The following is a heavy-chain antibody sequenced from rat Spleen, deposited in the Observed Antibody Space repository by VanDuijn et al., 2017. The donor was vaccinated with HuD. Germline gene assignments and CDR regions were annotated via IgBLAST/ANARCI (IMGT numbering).Heavy chain of an antibody. J-gene: IGHJ3*01. V-gene: IGHV3-3*01. D-gene: IGHD1-12*02. CDR2: INSAGST. CDR3: ARSEGTHYYLPFAS. Sequence: VQLKESGPGLVQPSQTLSLTCTVSGLSLTSNGVNWIRQPPGKGLEWMGYINSAGSTVYNPSLKSRISITRDTSKNQFFLQVNSVTTEDTATYYCARSEGTHYYLPFASWGQGTLVTVSS. CDR1: GLSLTSNGV.